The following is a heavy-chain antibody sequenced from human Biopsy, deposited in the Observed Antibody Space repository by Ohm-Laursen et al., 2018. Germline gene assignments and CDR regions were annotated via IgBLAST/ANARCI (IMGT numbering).Heavy chain of an antibody. CDR2: IFYRGST. D-gene: IGHD3-22*01. CDR1: GGSISNNNYY. V-gene: IGHV4-39*01. Sequence: GTLSLTWTVSGGSISNNNYYWGWIRQPPGKGLEWIGSIFYRGSTHYKPSLKSRVNISVDMSKNQFSLKLNSVTAADTAVYYCARDYDTSGYYYVSWGQGTLVTVSS. CDR3: ARDYDTSGYYYVS. J-gene: IGHJ5*02.